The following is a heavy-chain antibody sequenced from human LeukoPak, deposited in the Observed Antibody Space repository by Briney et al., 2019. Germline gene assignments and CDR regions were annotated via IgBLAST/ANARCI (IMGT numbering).Heavy chain of an antibody. CDR1: GLTFSSYA. D-gene: IGHD3-10*01. J-gene: IGHJ4*02. V-gene: IGHV3-23*01. Sequence: GGSLRLSCAASGLTFSSYAMSWVRQAPGKGLEWVSAISGSGGSTYYADSVKGRFTISRDNSKNTLYLQMNSLRAEDTAVYYCAKDRKVSGSYLEGYFDYWGQGTLVTVSS. CDR3: AKDRKVSGSYLEGYFDY. CDR2: ISGSGGST.